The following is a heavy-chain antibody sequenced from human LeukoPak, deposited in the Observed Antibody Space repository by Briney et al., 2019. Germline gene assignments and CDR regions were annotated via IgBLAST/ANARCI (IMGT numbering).Heavy chain of an antibody. V-gene: IGHV4-30-2*01. Sequence: TSETLSLTCAVSGGSISSSGYSWSWIRQPPGKGLEWIGYIYHSGRTYYNPSLKGRVTKSVDRSKNQFSLKLSSVTAADTAVYFCARVTGAALFDYWGQGTLVTVSS. CDR1: GGSISSSGYS. J-gene: IGHJ4*02. CDR3: ARVTGAALFDY. CDR2: IYHSGRT. D-gene: IGHD6-13*01.